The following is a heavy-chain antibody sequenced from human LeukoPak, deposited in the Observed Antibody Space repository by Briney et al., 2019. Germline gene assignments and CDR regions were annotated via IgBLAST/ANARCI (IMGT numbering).Heavy chain of an antibody. CDR2: ISSGSGYI. CDR1: GFTFSTYS. CDR3: ARDRNNYDTTGSLGYGLDV. Sequence: GGSLRLSCAASGFTFSTYSMNWVRQAPGEGLEWVSSISSGSGYIDYEDSVKGRFTISRDNPRNSLHLQMNSLRADDTAVYYCARDRNNYDTTGSLGYGLDVWGQGTTVTVSS. J-gene: IGHJ6*02. V-gene: IGHV3-21*01. D-gene: IGHD3-22*01.